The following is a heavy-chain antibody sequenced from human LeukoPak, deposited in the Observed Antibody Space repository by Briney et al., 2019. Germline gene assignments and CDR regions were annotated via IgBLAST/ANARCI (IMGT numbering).Heavy chain of an antibody. D-gene: IGHD3-9*01. V-gene: IGHV4-34*01. CDR1: GGSISSYY. Sequence: SESLSLTCTVSGGSISSYYWSWIRQPPGKGLEWIGEINHSGSTNYNPSLKSRVTISVDTSKNQFSLKLSSVTAADTAVYYCARHFLRLRYFDWSFDYWGQGTLVTVSS. J-gene: IGHJ4*02. CDR2: INHSGST. CDR3: ARHFLRLRYFDWSFDY.